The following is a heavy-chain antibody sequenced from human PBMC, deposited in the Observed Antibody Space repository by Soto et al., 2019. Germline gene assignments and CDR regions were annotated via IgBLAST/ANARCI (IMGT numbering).Heavy chain of an antibody. CDR1: GGPMSSFY. Sequence: TSETLSLTCTVSGGPMSSFYWTWIRQPPGKGLEWIGYIYYSGSTNYNPSLKSRVTISVDTSKNQFSLKLSSVTAADTAVYYCARAPRGNYGYPSYFDYWGQGTLVTVSS. CDR2: IYYSGST. D-gene: IGHD3-10*01. J-gene: IGHJ4*02. V-gene: IGHV4-59*01. CDR3: ARAPRGNYGYPSYFDY.